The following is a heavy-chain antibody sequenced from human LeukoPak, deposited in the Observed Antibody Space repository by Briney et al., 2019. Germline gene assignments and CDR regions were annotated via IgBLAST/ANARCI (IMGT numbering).Heavy chain of an antibody. J-gene: IGHJ4*02. CDR1: GFAFTSYT. V-gene: IGHV3-21*01. Sequence: PGGSLRLSCAASGFAFTSYTMSWVCQAPGKGLEWVSSIPSSSTSIYYADSLRGRFTVSRDNAKNSLYLQMNSLRAEDTAVYSCVRVEDWGAAGNRMDYWGQGTLVTVSS. CDR3: VRVEDWGAAGNRMDY. CDR2: IPSSSTSI. D-gene: IGHD6-13*01.